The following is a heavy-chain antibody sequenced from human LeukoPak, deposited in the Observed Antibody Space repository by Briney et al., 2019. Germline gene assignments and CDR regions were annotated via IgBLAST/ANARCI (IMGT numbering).Heavy chain of an antibody. V-gene: IGHV3-30*04. D-gene: IGHD3-22*01. J-gene: IGHJ4*02. Sequence: GGSLRLSCAASGFTFSSYAMNWVRQAPGKGLEWVAFISYDGRDIYYADSVRGRFTISRDNSKDTVYLQMNSLRTEDTAVYYCARDIMILVRKAYFDYWGQGTLVTVSS. CDR1: GFTFSSYA. CDR3: ARDIMILVRKAYFDY. CDR2: ISYDGRDI.